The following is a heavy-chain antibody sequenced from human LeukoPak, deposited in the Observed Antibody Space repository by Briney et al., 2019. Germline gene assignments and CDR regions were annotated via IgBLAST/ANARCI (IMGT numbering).Heavy chain of an antibody. CDR3: AKDCYYDSSGYGFDY. D-gene: IGHD3-22*01. Sequence: PGGSLRLSCAASGFTLSRYAMNRVRQAPGKELEWVSSIASDGDTFYADSVKGRFTISRDISKNTLYLQMNSLRAEDTAVYYCAKDCYYDSSGYGFDYWGQGTLVTVSS. CDR1: GFTLSRYA. V-gene: IGHV3-23*01. CDR2: IASDGDT. J-gene: IGHJ4*02.